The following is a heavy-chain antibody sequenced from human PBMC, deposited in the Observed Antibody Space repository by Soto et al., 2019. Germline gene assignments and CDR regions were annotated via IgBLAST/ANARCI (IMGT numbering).Heavy chain of an antibody. J-gene: IGHJ4*02. D-gene: IGHD1-26*01. Sequence: SETLSLTCAVYGGSFSGYYWSWIRQPPGKGLEWIGEINHSGSTNYNPSLKSRVSISMDTSRNQFSLKLTSVTAADTAVFYCAREYSNSPEAFDIWGQGSLVTVSS. CDR3: AREYSNSPEAFDI. V-gene: IGHV4-34*01. CDR2: INHSGST. CDR1: GGSFSGYY.